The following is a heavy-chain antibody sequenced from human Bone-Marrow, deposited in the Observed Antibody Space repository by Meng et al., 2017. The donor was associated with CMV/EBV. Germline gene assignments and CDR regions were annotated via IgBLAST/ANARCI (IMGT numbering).Heavy chain of an antibody. D-gene: IGHD3-16*01. V-gene: IGHV4-39*01. Sequence: ESLKFCCTVSGGSISSSSYYWGWIRQPPGKGLEWIGSTYYSGSTYYNPSLKSRVTISVDTSKNQFSLKLSSVTAADTAVYYCALTAPGEGFDYWGQGTLVTVSS. CDR2: TYYSGST. J-gene: IGHJ4*02. CDR3: ALTAPGEGFDY. CDR1: GGSISSSSYY.